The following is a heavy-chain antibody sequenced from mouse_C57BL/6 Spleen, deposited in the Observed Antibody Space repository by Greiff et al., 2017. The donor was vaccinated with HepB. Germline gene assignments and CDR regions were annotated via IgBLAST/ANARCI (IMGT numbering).Heavy chain of an antibody. CDR2: ILPGSGST. J-gene: IGHJ2*01. Sequence: QVQLKQSGAELMKPGASVKLSCKATGYTFTGYWIEWVKQRPGHGLEWIGEILPGSGSTNYNEKFKGKATFTADTSSNTAYMQLSSLTTEDSAIYYCARRDYYYGSSYMGYFDYWGQGTTLTVSS. CDR3: ARRDYYYGSSYMGYFDY. V-gene: IGHV1-9*01. CDR1: GYTFTGYW. D-gene: IGHD1-1*01.